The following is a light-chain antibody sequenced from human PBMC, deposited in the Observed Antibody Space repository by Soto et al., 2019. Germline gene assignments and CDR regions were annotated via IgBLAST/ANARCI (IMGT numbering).Light chain of an antibody. J-gene: IGKJ4*01. CDR1: QTISTY. V-gene: IGKV1-39*01. Sequence: DIQMTQSPPSLSASIGDTVTITCRSSQTISTYLNWFQQKPGKAPKLLIGAASTLQSGVYSIFSGSGSGTDFTLTIISLHPEDSATYFCQQNFSPLLTFGGGTKLEI. CDR3: QQNFSPLLT. CDR2: AAS.